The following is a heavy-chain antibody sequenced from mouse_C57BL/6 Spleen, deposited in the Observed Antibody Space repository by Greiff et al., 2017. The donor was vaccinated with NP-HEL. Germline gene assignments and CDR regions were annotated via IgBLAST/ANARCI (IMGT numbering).Heavy chain of an antibody. V-gene: IGHV1-82*01. Sequence: QVQLQQSGPELVKPGASVKISCKASGYAFSSSWMNWVKQRPGQGLEWIGRIYPGDGDTNYNGKFKGKATLTADKSSSTAYMQLSSLTSEDSAVYFCARSYGNPFFDYWGQGTTLTVSS. J-gene: IGHJ2*01. CDR2: IYPGDGDT. CDR3: ARSYGNPFFDY. D-gene: IGHD2-1*01. CDR1: GYAFSSSW.